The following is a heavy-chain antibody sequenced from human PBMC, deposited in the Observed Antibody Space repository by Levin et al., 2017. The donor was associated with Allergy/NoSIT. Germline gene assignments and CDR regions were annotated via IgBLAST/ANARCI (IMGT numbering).Heavy chain of an antibody. CDR3: ARDKGIAVAGGFDY. CDR2: INWKGGRT. J-gene: IGHJ4*02. Sequence: GGSLRLSCAASGFTFDDYGMNWVRQAPGKGLEGVSGINWKGGRTGYADSVEGRFTISRDNAKNSLYLQMNSLRAEDTALYYCARDKGIAVAGGFDYWGQGALVTVSS. V-gene: IGHV3-20*04. CDR1: GFTFDDYG. D-gene: IGHD6-19*01.